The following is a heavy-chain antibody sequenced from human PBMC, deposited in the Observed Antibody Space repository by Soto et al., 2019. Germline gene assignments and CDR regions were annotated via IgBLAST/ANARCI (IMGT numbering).Heavy chain of an antibody. J-gene: IGHJ4*02. CDR2: INPSGGHT. V-gene: IGHV1-46*01. Sequence: QVQLMRSGAEVKKPGASVKVSCKASGNTFTNYYIHWVRQAPGQGLEWMGTINPSGGHTTYSQNFLGRVTMTRDTSTSTLYMELTSQTSDDTAVYYCARGGHVVVVTAAFDYWGQGTLVTVSS. CDR1: GNTFTNYY. D-gene: IGHD2-21*02. CDR3: ARGGHVVVVTAAFDY.